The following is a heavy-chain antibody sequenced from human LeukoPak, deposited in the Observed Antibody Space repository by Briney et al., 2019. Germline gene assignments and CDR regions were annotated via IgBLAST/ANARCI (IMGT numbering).Heavy chain of an antibody. CDR2: FDPEDGET. D-gene: IGHD3-22*01. CDR3: ATAYDSSGYPDY. Sequence: ASVKVSCKVSGYTLTELSMHWVRQAPGKGLEWMGGFDPEDGETMYAQKFQGRVTMTEDTSTDTAYMELSSLRSEDTAVYYCATAYDSSGYPDYWGQGTLVTVSS. J-gene: IGHJ4*02. CDR1: GYTLTELS. V-gene: IGHV1-24*01.